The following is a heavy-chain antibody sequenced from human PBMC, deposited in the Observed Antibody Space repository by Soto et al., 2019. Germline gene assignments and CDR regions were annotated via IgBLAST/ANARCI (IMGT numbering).Heavy chain of an antibody. V-gene: IGHV1-8*01. J-gene: IGHJ4*02. CDR2: MNPDSGHA. CDR3: ARRPHCSDGICYDGLDN. CDR1: GYTFTNSD. Sequence: QVQLVQSGAEVKKPGASVKVSCKASGYTFTNSDINWVRQAPGQGLEWMGWMNPDSGHAAYAQKFQGRVTLTTSTSTSTVYMEMRSLGAEDTAVYYCARRPHCSDGICYDGLDNWGQGTLVTVSS. D-gene: IGHD5-12*01.